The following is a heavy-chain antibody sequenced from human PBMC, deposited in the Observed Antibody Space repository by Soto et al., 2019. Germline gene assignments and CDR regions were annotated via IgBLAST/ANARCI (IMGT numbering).Heavy chain of an antibody. Sequence: ASVKVSCKASGHSFTNYYMHWVRRAPGQGLEYMGVIHPNGGGTSYAQKFQGRVTMSSDTSTSIVYMELSSLRSDDTAVYYCAREGANSGWYTYYYYGMDVWGQGTTVTVSS. CDR2: IHPNGGGT. CDR3: AREGANSGWYTYYYYGMDV. CDR1: GHSFTNYY. J-gene: IGHJ6*02. D-gene: IGHD6-19*01. V-gene: IGHV1-46*01.